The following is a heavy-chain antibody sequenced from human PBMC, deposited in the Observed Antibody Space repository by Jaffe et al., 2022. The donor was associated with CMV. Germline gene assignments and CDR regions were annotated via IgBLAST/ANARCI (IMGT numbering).Heavy chain of an antibody. J-gene: IGHJ4*02. Sequence: QVQLVQSGAEVKKPGSSVKVSCKASGGTFSSYAISWVRQAPGQGLEWMGGIIPIFGTANYAQKFQGRVTITADESTSTAYMELSSLRSEDTAVYYCARDGPRRDGYNYLYEGADWGQGTLVTVSS. V-gene: IGHV1-69*01. CDR2: IIPIFGTA. CDR3: ARDGPRRDGYNYLYEGAD. CDR1: GGTFSSYA. D-gene: IGHD5-12*01.